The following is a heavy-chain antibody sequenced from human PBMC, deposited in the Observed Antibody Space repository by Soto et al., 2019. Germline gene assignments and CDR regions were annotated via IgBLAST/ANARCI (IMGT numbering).Heavy chain of an antibody. CDR3: RRGGSYPY. V-gene: IGHV3-21*02. CDR1: GFSFGTYT. Sequence: EVQLVESGGGLVKPGESLRLSCAASGFSFGTYTMNWVRQAPGKGLEWVSSIDSSGSYIYYVDSVKGRFSISRDNAKNSLYLQMNRLRAEDTAVYYCRRGGSYPYGGQVTLVTVSS. J-gene: IGHJ4*02. CDR2: IDSSGSYI. D-gene: IGHD3-10*01.